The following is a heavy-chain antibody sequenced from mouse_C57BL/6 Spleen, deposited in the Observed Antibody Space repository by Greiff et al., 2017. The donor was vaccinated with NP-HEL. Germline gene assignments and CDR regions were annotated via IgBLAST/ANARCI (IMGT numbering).Heavy chain of an antibody. D-gene: IGHD1-1*01. Sequence: EVQLQQSGAELVKPGASVKLSCTASGFNIKDYYMHWVKQRTEQGLEWIGRIDPEDGETKYAPNFQGKATITADTSSNTAYLQLSSLTSEDTAVYYCASSYYDGSFLFDYWGQGTTLTVSS. CDR1: GFNIKDYY. J-gene: IGHJ2*01. CDR3: ASSYYDGSFLFDY. V-gene: IGHV14-2*01. CDR2: IDPEDGET.